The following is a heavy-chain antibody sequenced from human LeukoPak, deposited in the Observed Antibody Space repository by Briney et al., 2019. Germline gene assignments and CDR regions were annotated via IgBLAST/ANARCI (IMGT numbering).Heavy chain of an antibody. D-gene: IGHD6-19*01. CDR3: ARLPNSSGWYGYDY. CDR2: INHSGST. Sequence: SETLSLTCAVYGGSFSGYYWSWIRQPPGKGLEWIGEINHSGSTNYNPSLKSRVTISVDTSKNQFSLKLSSVTAADTAVYYCARLPNSSGWYGYDYWGQGTLVTVSS. V-gene: IGHV4-34*01. J-gene: IGHJ4*02. CDR1: GGSFSGYY.